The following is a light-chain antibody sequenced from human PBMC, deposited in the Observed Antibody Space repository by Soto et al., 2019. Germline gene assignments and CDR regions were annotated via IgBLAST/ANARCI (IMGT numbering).Light chain of an antibody. J-gene: IGKJ3*01. CDR2: KAS. CDR1: QSISSW. V-gene: IGKV1-5*03. CDR3: QQYNSYPFT. Sequence: DIQMTQSPSTLSASVGDRVTITCRAIQSISSWLAWYQQKPGKAPKVLIYKASSLESGVPSRFSGSGSGTEFTLTISSLQPDDFATYYCQQYNSYPFTFGPGTKVDIK.